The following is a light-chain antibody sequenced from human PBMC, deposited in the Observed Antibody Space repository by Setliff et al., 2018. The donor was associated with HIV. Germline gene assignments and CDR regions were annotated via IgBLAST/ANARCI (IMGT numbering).Light chain of an antibody. CDR3: AAWDDSLNGPYV. V-gene: IGLV2-23*02. Sequence: QSALTQPASVSGSPGQSITISCTGTSSDVGSYNLVSWYQQHPGKAPKLMIYEVSKRPSGVSNRFSGSKSGNTASLTISGLQAEDEADYYCAAWDDSLNGPYVFGTGTKVTVL. J-gene: IGLJ1*01. CDR2: EVS. CDR1: SSDVGSYNL.